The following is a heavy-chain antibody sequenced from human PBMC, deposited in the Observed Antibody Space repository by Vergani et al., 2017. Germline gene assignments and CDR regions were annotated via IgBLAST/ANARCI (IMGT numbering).Heavy chain of an antibody. J-gene: IGHJ4*02. D-gene: IGHD3-3*01. CDR3: TTDCEFWSGLIH. V-gene: IGHV3-15*01. Sequence: EVQLVESGGGLVKPGGSLRLSCAASGFTFSNAWMSWVRQAPGKGLEWVGRIKSKTDGGTTDYAAPVKGRFTISRDDSKNTLYLQMNSLKTEDTAVYYCTTDCEFWSGLIHWGEGTLVTVSS. CDR1: GFTFSNAW. CDR2: IKSKTDGGTT.